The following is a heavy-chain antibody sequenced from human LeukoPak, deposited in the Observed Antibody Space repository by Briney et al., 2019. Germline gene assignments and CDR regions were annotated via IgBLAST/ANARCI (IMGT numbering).Heavy chain of an antibody. D-gene: IGHD6-19*01. Sequence: GGSLRLSCAASGFTFSSYSMNWVRQAPGKGLEWVSSISSRSSYIYYADSVKGRFTISSDNATNSLYLQMNSLRAEDTAVYYCARGKIAVAGRGAFDIWGQGTMVTVSS. J-gene: IGHJ3*02. CDR1: GFTFSSYS. CDR2: ISSRSSYI. V-gene: IGHV3-21*01. CDR3: ARGKIAVAGRGAFDI.